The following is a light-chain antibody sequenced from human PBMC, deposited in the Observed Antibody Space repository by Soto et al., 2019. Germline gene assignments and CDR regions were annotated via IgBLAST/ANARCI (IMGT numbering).Light chain of an antibody. CDR3: QQRSNWPPWT. CDR2: GAS. V-gene: IGKV3D-20*02. CDR1: QSLSNSE. Sequence: EIVLTQSPGTLSLSPGERATLSCRASQSLSNSELARYQQKPGQAPRLLIYGASSRATGIPDRFSGSGFGTDFTLTISSLEPEDFAVYYCQQRSNWPPWTFGQGTKVDIK. J-gene: IGKJ1*01.